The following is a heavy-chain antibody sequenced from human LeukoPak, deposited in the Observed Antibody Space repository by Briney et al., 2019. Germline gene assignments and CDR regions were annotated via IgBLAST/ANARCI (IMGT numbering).Heavy chain of an antibody. J-gene: IGHJ6*03. V-gene: IGHV1-69*05. CDR2: IIPIFGTA. CDR3: AKGKRGGALEWLPNGADYYYMDV. CDR1: GGTFSSYA. D-gene: IGHD3-3*01. Sequence: SVKVSCKASGGTFSSYAISWVRQAPGQGLEWMGGIIPIFGTANYAQKFQGRVTITTDESTSTAYMELSSLRSEDTAVYYCAKGKRGGALEWLPNGADYYYMDVWGKGTTVTVSS.